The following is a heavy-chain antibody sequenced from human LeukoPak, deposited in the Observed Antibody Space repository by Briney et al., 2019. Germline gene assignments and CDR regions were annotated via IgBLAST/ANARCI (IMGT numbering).Heavy chain of an antibody. J-gene: IGHJ4*02. D-gene: IGHD3-22*01. V-gene: IGHV1-18*01. CDR2: ISAYNGST. Sequence: ASVKVSCKASGGTFSSYAISWVRQAPGQGLEWMGWISAYNGSTNYAQKLQGRVAMTTDTSTSTAYMELRSLRSDDTAVHYCARTPSYYYDSSGYYVDYWGQGTLVTVSS. CDR1: GGTFSSYA. CDR3: ARTPSYYYDSSGYYVDY.